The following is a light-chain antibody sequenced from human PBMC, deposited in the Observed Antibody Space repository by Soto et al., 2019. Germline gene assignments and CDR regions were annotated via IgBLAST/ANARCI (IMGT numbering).Light chain of an antibody. Sequence: QLVLTQSPSVSASLGASVKLTCTLSSGHSTYAIAWHQQQSEKGPRFLMNINSDGSHSKGDGFFDRFSGSSSGAERHLTISSLQSEDEADYYCQSLGTGIQVFGGGTKVTVL. V-gene: IGLV4-69*01. CDR2: INSDGSH. CDR3: QSLGTGIQV. J-gene: IGLJ3*02. CDR1: SGHSTYA.